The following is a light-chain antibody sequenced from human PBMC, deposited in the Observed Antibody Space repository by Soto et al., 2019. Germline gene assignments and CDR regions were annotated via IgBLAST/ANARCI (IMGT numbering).Light chain of an antibody. J-gene: IGKJ4*01. CDR1: QSISSN. Sequence: EIVMTQSPATLSVSPGERATLSCRASQSISSNLAWYQQKPGQAPRLLMFRTSSRATGFPARFSGRGSGTEFNLTISSLQSEDFGVYYCQQYNNGTRATFCGGSKVDIK. CDR2: RTS. V-gene: IGKV3-15*01. CDR3: QQYNNGTRAT.